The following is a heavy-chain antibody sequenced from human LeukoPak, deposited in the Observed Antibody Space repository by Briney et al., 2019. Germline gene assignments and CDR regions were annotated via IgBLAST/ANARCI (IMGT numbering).Heavy chain of an antibody. Sequence: TGGSLRLSCAASGFTSSSYWMHWVRQAPGKGLVWVSRINSDGSSTSYADSVKGRFTISRDNAKNTLYLQMNSLRAEDTAVYYCARSYYYDSSGLDYWGQGTLVTVSS. D-gene: IGHD3-22*01. CDR2: INSDGSST. V-gene: IGHV3-74*01. J-gene: IGHJ4*02. CDR1: GFTSSSYW. CDR3: ARSYYYDSSGLDY.